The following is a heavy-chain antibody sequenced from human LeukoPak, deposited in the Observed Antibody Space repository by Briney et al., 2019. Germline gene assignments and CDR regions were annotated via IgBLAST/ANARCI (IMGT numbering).Heavy chain of an antibody. CDR3: ARYYYGSGSLDY. D-gene: IGHD3-10*01. J-gene: IGHJ4*02. CDR2: THYSGST. V-gene: IGHV4-59*12. CDR1: GGSISSYY. Sequence: KPSETLSLTCTVSGGSISSYYWSWIRQPPGKGLEWIGYTHYSGSTSYNPPLKSRVTISVDTSKNQFPLKLSSVTAADTAVYYCARYYYGSGSLDYWGQGTLVTVSS.